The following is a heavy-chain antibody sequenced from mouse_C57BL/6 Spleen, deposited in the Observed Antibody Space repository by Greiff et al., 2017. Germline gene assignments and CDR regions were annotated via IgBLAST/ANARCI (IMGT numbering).Heavy chain of an antibody. Sequence: QVQLQQPGAELVKPGASVKLSCKASGYTFTSYWMHWVKQRPGQGLEWIGMIHPNSGSTNYNEKFKSKATLTVDKSSSTAYMQLSSLTSEDSAVYYCARSTIYDGYYGDFDYWGQGTILTVSS. V-gene: IGHV1-64*01. J-gene: IGHJ2*01. CDR1: GYTFTSYW. CDR3: ARSTIYDGYYGDFDY. CDR2: IHPNSGST. D-gene: IGHD2-3*01.